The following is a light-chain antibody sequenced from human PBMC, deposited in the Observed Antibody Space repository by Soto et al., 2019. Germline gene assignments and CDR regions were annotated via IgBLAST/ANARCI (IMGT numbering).Light chain of an antibody. CDR3: SSYTSSTTYV. V-gene: IGLV2-14*01. J-gene: IGLJ1*01. CDR1: SSDVGGYNY. CDR2: EVS. Sequence: QSARTQPASVSGSPGQSITISCTGTSSDVGGYNYVCWYQQHPGKAPKLIIFEVSNRPSGVSNRFSGSKSGNTASLTISGLQAEDEADYYCSSYTSSTTYVFGTGTKVTVL.